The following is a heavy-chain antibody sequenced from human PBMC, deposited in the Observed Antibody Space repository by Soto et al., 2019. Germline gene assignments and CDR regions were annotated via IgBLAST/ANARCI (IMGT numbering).Heavy chain of an antibody. J-gene: IGHJ6*02. D-gene: IGHD1-26*01. Sequence: QVQLVQSGAEVKKPGSSVKVSCKASGGTFSSYAISWVRQAPGQGLTWRGGVIPIFGTANYAQKFQGRVTITADESTSTAYMELSSLRSEDTAVYYCALRVGYYYYYGMDVWGQGTTVTVSS. V-gene: IGHV1-69*01. CDR3: ALRVGYYYYYGMDV. CDR1: GGTFSSYA. CDR2: VIPIFGTA.